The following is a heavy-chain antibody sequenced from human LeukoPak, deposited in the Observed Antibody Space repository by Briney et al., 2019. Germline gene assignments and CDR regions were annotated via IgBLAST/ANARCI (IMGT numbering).Heavy chain of an antibody. J-gene: IGHJ3*02. D-gene: IGHD3-16*01. CDR3: ARRHLSARAFDI. V-gene: IGHV5-51*01. CDR1: RYSFTTYW. Sequence: GESLKISCKGSRYSFTTYWIGWVRQMPGKGLEWMGIIYPRDSDTRYSPSFQGQVTISADRSITTAYLQWSSLKASDTAIYYCARRHLSARAFDIWGQGTMVTVPS. CDR2: IYPRDSDT.